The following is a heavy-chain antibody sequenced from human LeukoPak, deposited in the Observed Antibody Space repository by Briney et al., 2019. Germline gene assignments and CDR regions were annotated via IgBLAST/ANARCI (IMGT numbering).Heavy chain of an antibody. D-gene: IGHD3-10*01. CDR3: AKDNSGIHYYGSGTVPFDI. J-gene: IGHJ3*02. V-gene: IGHV3-23*01. CDR1: GFTFTSYA. CDR2: ISGSGGST. Sequence: GGSLRLSCAASGFTFTSYAMSWVRQAPGKGLEWVSAISGSGGSTYYADSVKGRFAISRDNSKNTLYLQMNSLRAEDTAVYYCAKDNSGIHYYGSGTVPFDIWGQGTMVTVSS.